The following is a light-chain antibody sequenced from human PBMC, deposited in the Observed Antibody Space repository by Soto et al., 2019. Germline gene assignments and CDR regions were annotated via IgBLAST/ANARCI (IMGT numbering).Light chain of an antibody. Sequence: EIVMTQSPVTLSLSPGERATLSCRASQSVGTNLVWYQQKPGQAPGLLISGASTRATGVPARFSGSGSGTEFPLPISSLQSEDFEIYYCQQYDDWPQLTFGGGTKLEIK. V-gene: IGKV3-15*01. CDR1: QSVGTN. CDR3: QQYDDWPQLT. CDR2: GAS. J-gene: IGKJ4*01.